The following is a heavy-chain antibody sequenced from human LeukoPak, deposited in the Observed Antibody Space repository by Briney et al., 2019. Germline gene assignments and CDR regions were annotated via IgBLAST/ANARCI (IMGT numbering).Heavy chain of an antibody. Sequence: GGSLRLSCAASGFTFSNFWMSWVRPAPGKGLEWVANIKQDGSEKDYVDSVKGRFTISRDNAKSSLYLQMNSLRAEDTAVYYCARDRYSNPYWGQGTLVTVSS. CDR1: GFTFSNFW. CDR3: ARDRYSNPY. V-gene: IGHV3-7*01. D-gene: IGHD4-4*01. J-gene: IGHJ4*02. CDR2: IKQDGSEK.